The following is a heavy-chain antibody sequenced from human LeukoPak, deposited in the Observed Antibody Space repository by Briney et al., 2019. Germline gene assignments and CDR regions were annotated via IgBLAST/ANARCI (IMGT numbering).Heavy chain of an antibody. J-gene: IGHJ3*02. D-gene: IGHD5-12*01. CDR3: ARDQDGYDFDAFDI. V-gene: IGHV4-31*03. CDR1: GGSISSGGYY. Sequence: SQTLSLTCTVSGGSISSGGYYWSWIRQHPGKGLEWIGYIYYSGSTYYNQSLKSRVTISVDTSKNQFSLKLSSVTAADTAVYYCARDQDGYDFDAFDIWGQGTMVTVSS. CDR2: IYYSGST.